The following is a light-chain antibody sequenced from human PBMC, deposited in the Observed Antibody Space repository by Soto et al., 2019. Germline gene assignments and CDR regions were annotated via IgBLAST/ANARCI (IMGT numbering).Light chain of an antibody. V-gene: IGLV1-40*01. CDR3: QSYDSSLGV. Sequence: QAVVTQPPSVSGAPGQRVTISCTGSSSNIGAGYNVHWYQQLPGTAPKLLIYGNSNRPSGVPDRFSGSKSGTSASLAITGLQAEAEADYYCQSYDSSLGVFGTGTKLTVL. CDR1: SSNIGAGYN. CDR2: GNS. J-gene: IGLJ1*01.